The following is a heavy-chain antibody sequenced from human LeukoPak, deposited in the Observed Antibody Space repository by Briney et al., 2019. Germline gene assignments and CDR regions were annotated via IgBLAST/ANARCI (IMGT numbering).Heavy chain of an antibody. D-gene: IGHD1-26*01. Sequence: GASVKVSCRVSVYVLTELSMHWVRQAPGKGLEWMGGFDPEDGETIYAQKFQGRVTMTEDTSTDTAYMELSSLRSEDTAVYYCATGIVGASDYWGQGTLVTVSS. V-gene: IGHV1-24*01. CDR3: ATGIVGASDY. CDR1: VYVLTELS. CDR2: FDPEDGET. J-gene: IGHJ4*02.